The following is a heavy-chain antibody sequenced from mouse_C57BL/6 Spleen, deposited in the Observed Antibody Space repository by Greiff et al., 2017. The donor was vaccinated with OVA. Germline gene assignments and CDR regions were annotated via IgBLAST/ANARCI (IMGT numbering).Heavy chain of an antibody. CDR2: IDPSDSYT. J-gene: IGHJ2*01. V-gene: IGHV1-50*01. Sequence: QVQLQQPGAELVKPGASVRLSCKASGYTFTSYWMQWVKQRPGQGLEWIGEIDPSDSYTNYNQKFKGKATLTVDTSSSTAYMQLSSLTSEDSAVYYCARQAYGSSPFDYWGQGTTLTVSS. D-gene: IGHD1-1*01. CDR1: GYTFTSYW. CDR3: ARQAYGSSPFDY.